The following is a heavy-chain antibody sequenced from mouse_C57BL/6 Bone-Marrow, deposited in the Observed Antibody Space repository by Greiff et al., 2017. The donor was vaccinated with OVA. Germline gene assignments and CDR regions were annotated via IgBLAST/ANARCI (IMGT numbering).Heavy chain of an antibody. CDR1: GFTFSSYG. J-gene: IGHJ3*01. Sequence: EVKLMESGGDLVKPGGSLKLSCAASGFTFSSYGMSWVRQTPDKRLEWVATISSGGSYTYYPDSVKGRFTISRDNAKNTLYLQMSSLKSEDTAMYYCARQGGNSCAYWGQGTLVTVSA. CDR3: ARQGGNSCAY. D-gene: IGHD2-1*01. CDR2: ISSGGSYT. V-gene: IGHV5-6*01.